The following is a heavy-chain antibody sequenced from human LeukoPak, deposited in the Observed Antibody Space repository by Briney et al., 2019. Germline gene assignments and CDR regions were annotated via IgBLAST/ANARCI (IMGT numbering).Heavy chain of an antibody. CDR1: GGSISSYY. CDR2: IYTSGTT. J-gene: IGHJ4*02. Sequence: SETLSLTCTVSGGSISSYYWSWIRQPAGKGLEWIGRIYTSGTTNYNPSLKSRVTMSVDTSKNQFSLKLTSVTAADTAVYYCARGIVVVPPPTLYYFDYWGQGTLVTVSS. V-gene: IGHV4-4*07. CDR3: ARGIVVVPPPTLYYFDY. D-gene: IGHD2-15*01.